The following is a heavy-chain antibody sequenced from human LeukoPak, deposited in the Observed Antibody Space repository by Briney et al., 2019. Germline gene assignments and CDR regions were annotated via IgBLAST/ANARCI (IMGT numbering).Heavy chain of an antibody. CDR1: GGFMSGRTYY. CDR3: ARRYYDFLSGSFDP. D-gene: IGHD3-3*01. V-gene: IGHV4-39*01. CDR2: VYYSGST. J-gene: IGHJ5*02. Sequence: SETLSLTCDVWGGFMSGRTYYSRWIRQPPGKRLEWIGSVYYSGSTFYNPSLKSRVTISVDTAKNQFSLKLSSVASAYTSSYPCARRYYDFLSGSFDPWGQGTLVTVSS.